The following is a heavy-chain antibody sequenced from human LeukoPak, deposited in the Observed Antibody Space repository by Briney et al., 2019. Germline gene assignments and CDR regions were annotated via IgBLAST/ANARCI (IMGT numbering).Heavy chain of an antibody. Sequence: GASVKVSCKASGYTFTSYGISWVRQAPGQGLEWMGWISAYNGNTNYAQKLQGRVTMTTDTSTSTAYMELRSLRSDDTAVYYCARDEEPLLWFGELSLPFAFDIWGQGTMVTVSS. J-gene: IGHJ3*02. CDR1: GYTFTSYG. CDR2: ISAYNGNT. D-gene: IGHD3-10*01. CDR3: ARDEEPLLWFGELSLPFAFDI. V-gene: IGHV1-18*01.